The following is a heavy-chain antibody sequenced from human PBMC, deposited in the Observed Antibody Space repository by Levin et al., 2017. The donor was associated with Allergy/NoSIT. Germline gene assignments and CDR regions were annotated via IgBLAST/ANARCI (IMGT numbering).Heavy chain of an antibody. D-gene: IGHD2-2*02. V-gene: IGHV4-4*07. CDR1: GGSISSYY. CDR3: ARGDEPNPYCSSTSCYTWRNWFDP. Sequence: SQTLSLTCTVSGGSISSYYWSWIRQPAGKGLEWIGRIYTSGSTNYNPSLKSRVTMSVDTSKNQFSLKLSSVTAADTAVYYCARGDEPNPYCSSTSCYTWRNWFDPWGQGTLVTVSS. J-gene: IGHJ5*02. CDR2: IYTSGST.